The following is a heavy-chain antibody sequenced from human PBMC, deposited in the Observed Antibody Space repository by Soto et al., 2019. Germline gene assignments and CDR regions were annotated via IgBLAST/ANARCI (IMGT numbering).Heavy chain of an antibody. CDR2: ISSSSSTI. Sequence: PGGSLRLSCAASGFTFSSYSMNWVRQAPGKGLEWVSYISSSSSTIYYADSVKGRFTISRDNAKNSLYLQMNSLRDEDTAVYYCSRERLRFLEWLSKTTYYYYGMDVWGQGTTVTVSS. CDR3: SRERLRFLEWLSKTTYYYYGMDV. CDR1: GFTFSSYS. D-gene: IGHD3-3*01. J-gene: IGHJ6*02. V-gene: IGHV3-48*02.